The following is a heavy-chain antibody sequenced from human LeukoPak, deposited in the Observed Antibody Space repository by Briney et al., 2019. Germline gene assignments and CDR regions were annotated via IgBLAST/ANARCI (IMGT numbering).Heavy chain of an antibody. CDR3: ARVGRQDWYYYGMDV. D-gene: IGHD3/OR15-3a*01. CDR1: GYTFTSYG. V-gene: IGHV1-18*01. Sequence: ASVKVSCKASGYTFTSYGISWVRQAPGQGLEWMGWISAYTGNTDYAQKLQGRVTMTRDTSINTAYMELSRLRSDGTAVYYCARVGRQDWYYYGMDVWGQGTTVTVSS. J-gene: IGHJ6*02. CDR2: ISAYTGNT.